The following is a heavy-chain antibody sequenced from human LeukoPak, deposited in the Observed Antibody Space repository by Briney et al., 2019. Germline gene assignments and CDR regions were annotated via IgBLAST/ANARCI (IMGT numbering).Heavy chain of an antibody. D-gene: IGHD6-19*01. CDR3: ARLASSSGWYSPVDY. CDR2: IFNGGST. V-gene: IGHV3-53*01. J-gene: IGHJ4*02. CDR1: GFAVSSNH. Sequence: GGSLRLSCAASGFAVSSNHMNWVRQAPGKGLEWVSVIFNGGSTYYADSVKGRFTISRDNSKNTLYLQMNSLRAEDTAVYYCARLASSSGWYSPVDYWGQGTLVTVSS.